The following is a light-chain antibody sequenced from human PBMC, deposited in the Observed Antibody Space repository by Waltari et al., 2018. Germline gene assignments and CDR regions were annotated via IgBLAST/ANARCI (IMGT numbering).Light chain of an antibody. CDR3: QQSYSTPPT. V-gene: IGKV1-39*01. CDR1: QSISSY. J-gene: IGKJ2*01. Sequence: DIQITQSPSSLSASVGYRLTITCRASQSISSYFNWYQQKPGKAPKLLSYAASSLQSGVPSRFSGSGSGTDFTLTISSLQPEDFATYYCQQSYSTPPTFGQGTKLEIK. CDR2: AAS.